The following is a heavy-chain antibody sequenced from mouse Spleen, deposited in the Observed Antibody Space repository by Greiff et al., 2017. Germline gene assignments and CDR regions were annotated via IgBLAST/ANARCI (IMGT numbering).Heavy chain of an antibody. J-gene: IGHJ2*01. CDR3: ARHYYGSILDY. CDR2: ISSGGGNT. D-gene: IGHD1-1*01. V-gene: IGHV5-9-3*01. Sequence: EVQLVESGGGLVKLGGSLKLSCAASGFTFSSYAMSWVRQTPEKRLEWVATISSGGGNTYYPDSVKGRFTISRDNAKNTLYLQMSSLKSEDTAMYYCARHYYGSILDYWGQGTTLTVSS. CDR1: GFTFSSYA.